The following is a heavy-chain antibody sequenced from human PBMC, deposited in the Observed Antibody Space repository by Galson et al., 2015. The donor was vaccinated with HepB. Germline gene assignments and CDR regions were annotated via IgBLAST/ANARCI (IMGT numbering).Heavy chain of an antibody. J-gene: IGHJ5*02. CDR2: ISGSGYST. Sequence: SLRLSCAASGFIISSYGMSWVRQTPGKGLDWVSGISGSGYSTHYADSVKGRFTISRDNSKNTVYLQMNSLRPEYTAVYYCAKDGSSVWLYSWFDPLVQGTLVTVSS. D-gene: IGHD6-19*01. V-gene: IGHV3-23*01. CDR3: AKDGSSVWLYSWFDP. CDR1: GFIISSYG.